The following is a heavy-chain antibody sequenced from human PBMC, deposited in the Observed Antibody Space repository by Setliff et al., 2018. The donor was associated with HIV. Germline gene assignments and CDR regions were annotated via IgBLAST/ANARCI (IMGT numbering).Heavy chain of an antibody. J-gene: IGHJ6*02. V-gene: IGHV4-59*11. D-gene: IGHD1-7*01. CDR2: FYHTGST. CDR3: ARDQGLELRGDYYYYGMDV. CDR1: GGSIRSHY. Sequence: PSETLSLTCTVSGGSIRSHYWGWIRQPPGKGLEWIGSFYHTGSTHYNPSLKRRTTMSLDTSRNQVSLKVSSVSAADTAVYYCARDQGLELRGDYYYYGMDVWGQGTTVTVSS.